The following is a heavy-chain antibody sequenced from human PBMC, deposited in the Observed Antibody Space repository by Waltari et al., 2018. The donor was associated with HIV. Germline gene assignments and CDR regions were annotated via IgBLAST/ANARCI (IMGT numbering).Heavy chain of an antibody. V-gene: IGHV4-38-2*02. CDR2: IYHTGSA. Sequence: QVQLQESGPGLVRPSETLSLSCSVSGFSLTTRSYWGWVRQPPGKGLELIGDIYHTGSAYYQPSLKSRVSISVDTSKNQFSLKVNSMTASDAAVYYCARVRPADQRYLDYWGQGTLVTVSS. CDR1: GFSLTTRSY. J-gene: IGHJ4*02. D-gene: IGHD6-25*01. CDR3: ARVRPADQRYLDY.